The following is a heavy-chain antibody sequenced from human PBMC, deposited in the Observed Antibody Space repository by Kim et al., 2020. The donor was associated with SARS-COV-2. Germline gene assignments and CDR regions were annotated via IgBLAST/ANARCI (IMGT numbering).Heavy chain of an antibody. D-gene: IGHD6-19*01. CDR2: IDPSDSYT. V-gene: IGHV5-10-1*01. CDR3: ARRVGSSGWVGWSGGMDV. Sequence: GESLKISCKGSGYSFTSYWISWVRQMPGKGLEWKGRIDPSDSYTNYSPSFQGHVTISADKSISTAYLQWSSLKASDTAMYYCARRVGSSGWVGWSGGMDVWGQGTTVTVSS. J-gene: IGHJ6*02. CDR1: GYSFTSYW.